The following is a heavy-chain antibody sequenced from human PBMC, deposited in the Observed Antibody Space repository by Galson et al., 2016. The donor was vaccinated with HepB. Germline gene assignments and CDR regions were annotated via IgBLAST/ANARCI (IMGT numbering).Heavy chain of an antibody. Sequence: SVKVSCKASGYSFTAYYLHWVRQAPGQGLEWIGRINPISGGTRYAQEFQDRVTMTRDTSSSTAYMELSSLRSDGTAVYYCARQWELSVVWFDPWGQGTLVTVSS. CDR2: INPISGGT. J-gene: IGHJ5*02. CDR1: GYSFTAYY. CDR3: ARQWELSVVWFDP. V-gene: IGHV1-2*06. D-gene: IGHD1-26*01.